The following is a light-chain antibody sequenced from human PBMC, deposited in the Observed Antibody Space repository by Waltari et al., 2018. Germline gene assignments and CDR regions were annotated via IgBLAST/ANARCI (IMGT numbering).Light chain of an antibody. CDR3: QTGGHGTWV. V-gene: IGLV4-69*01. CDR1: SGHSSNV. Sequence: QLVLTQSPSASASLGASVKLTCTLSSGHSSNVIAWHQQQPEKGPRYLMKVNSDGSHSKGDEIPDRFSGSSSGAEHYLTISSLQSEDEADYDCQTGGHGTWVFGGGTKLTVL. J-gene: IGLJ3*02. CDR2: VNSDGSH.